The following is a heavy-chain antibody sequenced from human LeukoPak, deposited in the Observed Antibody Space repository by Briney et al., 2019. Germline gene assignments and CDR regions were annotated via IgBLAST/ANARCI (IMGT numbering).Heavy chain of an antibody. Sequence: ALVKVSCKASGFTFTSYDINWVRQAPGQGLEWMGWMNPXXGNTRYAQKVQGRITMTRDTSISTAYMELSSLRSEDTAVYYCARXXTLVRGVIMPDXVXGMDVWGQGTTVTVSS. CDR2: MNPXXGNT. V-gene: IGHV1-8*01. D-gene: IGHD3-10*01. CDR1: GFTFTSYD. J-gene: IGHJ6*02. CDR3: ARXXTLVRGVIMPDXVXGMDV.